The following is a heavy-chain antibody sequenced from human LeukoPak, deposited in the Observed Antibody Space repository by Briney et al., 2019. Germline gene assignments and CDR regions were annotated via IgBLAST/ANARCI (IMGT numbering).Heavy chain of an antibody. CDR3: ASLVTMVRGRGAFDI. V-gene: IGHV3-53*01. D-gene: IGHD3-10*01. CDR2: IYSGGST. CDR1: GFTVSSNY. J-gene: IGHJ3*02. Sequence: GGSLRLSCAASGFTVSSNYMSWVRQAPGKGLEWVSVIYSGGSTYYADSVKGRFTISRDNSKNTLYLQMNSLRAEDTAVYYCASLVTMVRGRGAFDIWGQGTMVTVSS.